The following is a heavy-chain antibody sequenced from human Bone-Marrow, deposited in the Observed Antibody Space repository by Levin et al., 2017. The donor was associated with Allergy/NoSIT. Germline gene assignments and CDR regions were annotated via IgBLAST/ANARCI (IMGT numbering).Heavy chain of an antibody. J-gene: IGHJ4*02. Sequence: PGGSLRLSCAASEFSFSIYAMHWVRQSPGKGLEWVAAISYDGISAYYSDSVKGRFTISRDNSKSTLFLQMNSLRAEDTAVYYCAKTWTEEMITFATFDSWGQGTLVTVSS. D-gene: IGHD3-16*01. CDR2: ISYDGISA. CDR3: AKTWTEEMITFATFDS. CDR1: EFSFSIYA. V-gene: IGHV3-30-3*02.